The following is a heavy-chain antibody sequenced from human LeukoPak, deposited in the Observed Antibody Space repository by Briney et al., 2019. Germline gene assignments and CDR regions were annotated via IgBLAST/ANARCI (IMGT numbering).Heavy chain of an antibody. CDR1: GESFSGYF. CDR3: ATTLVEGRDY. Sequence: SETLSLTCAVYGESFSGYFWTWIRQPPGKGLEWIGEINHSGSTNYNPSLKSRVTISVDTSKNQFSLKLSSVTAADTAVYYCATTLVEGRDYWGQGTLVTVSS. CDR2: INHSGST. D-gene: IGHD3-16*01. V-gene: IGHV4-34*01. J-gene: IGHJ4*02.